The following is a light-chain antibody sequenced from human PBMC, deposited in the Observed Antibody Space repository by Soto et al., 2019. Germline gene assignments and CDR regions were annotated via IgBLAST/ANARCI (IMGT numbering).Light chain of an antibody. CDR1: QSVSSY. V-gene: IGKV3-20*01. CDR2: GAT. Sequence: EIVLTQSPGTLSLSPGERATLSFRASQSVSSYLAWYQQRRGQAPRLLIYGATSRATGIPARFSGSGSGTDFTLTITRLEPEDFALYYCQQYGGSPITFGLGTRLEIK. CDR3: QQYGGSPIT. J-gene: IGKJ5*01.